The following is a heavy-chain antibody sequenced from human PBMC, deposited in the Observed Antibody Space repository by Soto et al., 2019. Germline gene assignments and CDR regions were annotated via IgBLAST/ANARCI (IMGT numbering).Heavy chain of an antibody. CDR2: IYYSGST. D-gene: IGHD2-15*01. V-gene: IGHV4-31*03. CDR3: ARGPLLYEVADYGMDV. CDR1: GGSISSGGYY. J-gene: IGHJ6*02. Sequence: QVQLQESGPGLVKPSQTLSLTCTVSGGSISSGGYYWSWIRQHPGKGLEWIGYIYYSGSTYYNPSLKSRVTISVDTSKNQFSLKLSSVTDADTAVYYCARGPLLYEVADYGMDVWGQGTTVTVSS.